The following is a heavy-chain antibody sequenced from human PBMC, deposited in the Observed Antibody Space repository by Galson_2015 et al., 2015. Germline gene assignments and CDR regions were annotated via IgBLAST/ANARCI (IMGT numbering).Heavy chain of an antibody. CDR1: GFTFSSYS. CDR2: ISSTTGTI. J-gene: IGHJ4*02. CDR3: ARGGHLLSYY. V-gene: IGHV3-48*02. Sequence: SPRLSCAASGFTFSSYSMNWVRQAPGKGLEWVSYISSTTGTIYYADSVKGRFTISRDNAKNSLYLQMNSLRDGDTAVYYCARGGHLLSYYWGQGTLVTVSS. D-gene: IGHD1-26*01.